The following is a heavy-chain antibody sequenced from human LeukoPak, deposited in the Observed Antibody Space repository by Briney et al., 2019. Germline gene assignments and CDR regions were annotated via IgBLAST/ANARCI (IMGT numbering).Heavy chain of an antibody. CDR3: ARGLCGSGGCDYNYYGMDV. CDR1: GGSFSGYY. D-gene: IGHD3-10*01. Sequence: SATLSLTCADCGGSFSGYYWCWIRPPPRKGLGWSGVIHNSGSTNYNPSLKSRVTISVDTTKNQFSMKLSAVTAPDTAVYYCARGLCGSGGCDYNYYGMDVWGQGTTVTVSS. V-gene: IGHV4-34*01. J-gene: IGHJ6*02. CDR2: IHNSGST.